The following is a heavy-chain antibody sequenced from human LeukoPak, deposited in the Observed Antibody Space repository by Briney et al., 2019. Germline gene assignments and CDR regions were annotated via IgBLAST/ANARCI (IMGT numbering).Heavy chain of an antibody. D-gene: IGHD5-18*01. CDR3: AREGYSYGMGGFDY. J-gene: IGHJ4*02. Sequence: SETLSLTCTVSGGSIYSSSYYWGWIRQTPGKGLEWIGSMYYTGNSFYNPSLKSRVTISVDTSKNQFSLKLSSVTAADTAVYYCAREGYSYGMGGFDYWGQGTLVTVSS. CDR1: GGSIYSSSYY. CDR2: MYYTGNS. V-gene: IGHV4-39*07.